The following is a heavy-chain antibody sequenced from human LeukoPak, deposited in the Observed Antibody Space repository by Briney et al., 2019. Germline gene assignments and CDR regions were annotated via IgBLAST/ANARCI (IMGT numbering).Heavy chain of an antibody. Sequence: SETLSLTCTVSGGSISRYLWSWIRQTPGKGLEWMGYIYYSGRTNYNPSLKSRVTISVDTSKNQFSLKLSSVTAADAAVYYCARGRSIAARPGMDVWGQGTTVTVSS. CDR2: IYYSGRT. J-gene: IGHJ6*02. D-gene: IGHD6-6*01. CDR1: GGSISRYL. V-gene: IGHV4-59*01. CDR3: ARGRSIAARPGMDV.